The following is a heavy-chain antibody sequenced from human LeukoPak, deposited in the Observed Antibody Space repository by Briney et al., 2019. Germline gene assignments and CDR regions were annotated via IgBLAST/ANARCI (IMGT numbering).Heavy chain of an antibody. J-gene: IGHJ4*02. CDR1: GYXFTSYW. D-gene: IGHD3-10*01. CDR2: IYPGDSNT. Sequence: GESLKISCNGSGYXFTSYWICWVRQMPGKGLACMGIIYPGDSNTGYSPSFQGQVTISADKSISTAYLQWSSLKASDTAMYYCARRYYYGSGSSFDYWGQGTLVTVSS. CDR3: ARRYYYGSGSSFDY. V-gene: IGHV5-51*01.